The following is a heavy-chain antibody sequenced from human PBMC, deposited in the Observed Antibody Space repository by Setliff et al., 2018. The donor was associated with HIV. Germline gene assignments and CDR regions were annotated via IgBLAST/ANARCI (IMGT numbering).Heavy chain of an antibody. J-gene: IGHJ6*02. V-gene: IGHV1-2*02. CDR1: GYTFTGHY. CDR3: ARNFGLSPSGKYYYYYGMDI. Sequence: VASVKVSCKASGYTFTGHYLHWVRQAPGQGLEWPGWVNPNSGDAIYAQNFQGRVTMTRDTSINAAYMELRGLRSDDTAVYYCARNFGLSPSGKYYYYYGMDIWGQGTTVTVSS. D-gene: IGHD3-10*01. CDR2: VNPNSGDA.